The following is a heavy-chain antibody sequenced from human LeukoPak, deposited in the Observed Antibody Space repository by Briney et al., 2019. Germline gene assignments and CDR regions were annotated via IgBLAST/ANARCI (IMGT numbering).Heavy chain of an antibody. CDR3: AARITMIVVESTPLDY. J-gene: IGHJ4*02. V-gene: IGHV1-69*01. Sequence: GSSVKVSCKASGGTFNSYAISWVRQAPGQGLEWMGGIIPIFGTANYAQKFQGRVTITADESTSTAYMELSSLRSEDTAVYYCAARITMIVVESTPLDYWGQGPLVTVSS. D-gene: IGHD3-22*01. CDR2: IIPIFGTA. CDR1: GGTFNSYA.